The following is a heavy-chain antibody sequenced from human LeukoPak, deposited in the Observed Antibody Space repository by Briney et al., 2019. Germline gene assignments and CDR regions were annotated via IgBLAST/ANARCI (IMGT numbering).Heavy chain of an antibody. CDR1: GFSFSNYW. D-gene: IGHD3-22*01. Sequence: PGGSLRLSCAASGFSFSNYWMSCVRQAPGKGLEWVANTNQDGSEKYYVDSVKGRFTISRDNAKNSLYLQMNSLRAEDTALYYCAREGVVNGFDYWGQGTLVTVSS. J-gene: IGHJ4*02. CDR2: TNQDGSEK. V-gene: IGHV3-7*03. CDR3: AREGVVNGFDY.